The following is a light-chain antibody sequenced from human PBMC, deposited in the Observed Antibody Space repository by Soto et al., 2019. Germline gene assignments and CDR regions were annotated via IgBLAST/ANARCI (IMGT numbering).Light chain of an antibody. CDR3: TSYATGGTHV. J-gene: IGLJ1*01. Sequence: QSALTQPASVSGSPGQSITLSCTGTNSDIGGYNIVSWYQQHPGKAPKLMIYDVSIQPSGVSDRFSGSKSANTASLTISGLQPEDEADYYCTSYATGGTHVFGTGTKLTVL. V-gene: IGLV2-14*01. CDR2: DVS. CDR1: NSDIGGYNI.